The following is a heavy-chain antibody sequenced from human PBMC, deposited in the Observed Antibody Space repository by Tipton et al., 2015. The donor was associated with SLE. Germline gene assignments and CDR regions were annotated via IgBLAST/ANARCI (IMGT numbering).Heavy chain of an antibody. CDR1: GGSISSDTYY. CDR2: IYTSGST. D-gene: IGHD1-26*01. CDR3: ARAIEESGSLGPAWDY. Sequence: TLSLTCIVSGGSISSDTYYWSWLRQPAGKGLEWIGHIYTSGSTNYNPSLKTRVTISVDMSKNQFSLKLTSVTAADTAVYYCARAIEESGSLGPAWDYWGQGTLVTVSS. J-gene: IGHJ4*02. V-gene: IGHV4-61*09.